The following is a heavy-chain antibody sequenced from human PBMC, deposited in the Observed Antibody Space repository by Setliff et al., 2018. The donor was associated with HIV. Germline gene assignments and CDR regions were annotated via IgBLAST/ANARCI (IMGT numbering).Heavy chain of an antibody. Sequence: ASVKVSCKASGGTFSSYAISWVRQAPGQGLEWMGGIIPNSGGTNYAQKFQGRVTMTRDTSIITAYMELSSLTSADTAVYYCARDTVKATFSDYWGQGTLVTVSS. CDR2: IIPNSGGT. V-gene: IGHV1-2*02. D-gene: IGHD4-17*01. J-gene: IGHJ4*02. CDR1: GGTFSSYA. CDR3: ARDTVKATFSDY.